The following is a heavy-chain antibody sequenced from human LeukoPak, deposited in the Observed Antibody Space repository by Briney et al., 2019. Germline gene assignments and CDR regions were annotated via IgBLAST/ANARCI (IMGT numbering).Heavy chain of an antibody. J-gene: IGHJ4*02. CDR1: GFTFSSYS. CDR3: AKALYGEPIIDY. CDR2: ISSSGSTT. D-gene: IGHD3-16*01. V-gene: IGHV3-48*01. Sequence: GGSLRLSCAASGFTFSSYSMNWVRQAPGKGLEWVSYISSSGSTTYYADSVKGRFTISRDNSKNTLYLQMNSLRAEDTAVYYCAKALYGEPIIDYWGQGTLVTVSS.